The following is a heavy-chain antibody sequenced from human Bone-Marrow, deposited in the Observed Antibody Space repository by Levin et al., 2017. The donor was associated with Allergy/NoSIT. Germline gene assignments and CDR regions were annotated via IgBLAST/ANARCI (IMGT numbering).Heavy chain of an antibody. D-gene: IGHD3-3*01. J-gene: IGHJ6*02. CDR2: IDWDDEK. CDR1: GFSLTTVGMS. Sequence: ESGPTLVKPPQTLTITCSFSGFSLTTVGMSVSWIRQPPGKALEWLALIDWDDEKYYSSSLQTRVTISKDTSKDQVVLTMTDMDPADTGTYYCARLEYDFKTGSPITSGMDVWGQGTTVTVSS. V-gene: IGHV2-70*01. CDR3: ARLEYDFKTGSPITSGMDV.